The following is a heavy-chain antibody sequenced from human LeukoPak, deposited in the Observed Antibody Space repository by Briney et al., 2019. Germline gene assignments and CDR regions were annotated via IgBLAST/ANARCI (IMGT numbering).Heavy chain of an antibody. J-gene: IGHJ4*02. D-gene: IGHD6-13*01. CDR1: GDSSSSYY. Sequence: SETLSLTCSVSGDSSSSYYWSWIRQAAGKGLEWIGRIHGSGYTTYNPSLESRVSMSVDTSKNQFSLKLSSVTAADTAVYYCARGVYIAAAQYGFWGQGTLVTVSS. CDR2: IHGSGYT. V-gene: IGHV4-4*07. CDR3: ARGVYIAAAQYGF.